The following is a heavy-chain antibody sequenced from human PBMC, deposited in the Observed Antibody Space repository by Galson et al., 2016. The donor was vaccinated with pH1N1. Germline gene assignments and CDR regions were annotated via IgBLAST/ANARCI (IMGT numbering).Heavy chain of an antibody. CDR1: GMTSSSNW. CDR3: ARGGEVAVISTSDS. D-gene: IGHD6-19*01. J-gene: IGHJ4*02. CDR2: IISDGSST. V-gene: IGHV3-74*01. Sequence: LRLSCAVSGMTSSSNWMHWFRLAPGRGLVWVSRIISDGSSTSYADSVKGRFTISRENAKNTLYLQMDSLRAEDTAVYYCARGGEVAVISTSDSWGQGTLVSVSS.